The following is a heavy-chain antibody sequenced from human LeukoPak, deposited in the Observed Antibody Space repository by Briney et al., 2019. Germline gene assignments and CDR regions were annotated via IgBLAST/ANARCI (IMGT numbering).Heavy chain of an antibody. J-gene: IGHJ4*02. Sequence: ASVKVSCKASGGTFSSYAISWVRQAPGQGLEWLGWMNPNSGNTGYAQKFQGRVTMTRNTSISTAYMELSSLRSEDTAVYYCARPGSPYYYDSSGYDDYWGQGTLVTVSS. D-gene: IGHD3-22*01. CDR2: MNPNSGNT. V-gene: IGHV1-8*02. CDR3: ARPGSPYYYDSSGYDDY. CDR1: GGTFSSYA.